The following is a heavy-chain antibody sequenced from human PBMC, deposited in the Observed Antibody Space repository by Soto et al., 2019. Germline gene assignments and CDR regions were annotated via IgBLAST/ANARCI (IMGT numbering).Heavy chain of an antibody. CDR2: IIPIFGTA. CDR3: ARDPDYGDYKMDY. Sequence: SVKVSCKASGGTFSSYAISWVRQAPGQGLEWMGGIIPIFGTANYAQKFQGRVTITADESTSTAYMELSSLRSEDTAVYYCARDPDYGDYKMDYWVQGTLVTVSS. V-gene: IGHV1-69*13. J-gene: IGHJ4*02. D-gene: IGHD4-17*01. CDR1: GGTFSSYA.